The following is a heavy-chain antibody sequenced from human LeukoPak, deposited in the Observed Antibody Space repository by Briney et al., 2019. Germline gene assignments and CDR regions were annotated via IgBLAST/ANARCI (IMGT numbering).Heavy chain of an antibody. V-gene: IGHV1-2*02. CDR2: INPNSGGT. D-gene: IGHD4/OR15-4a*01. J-gene: IGHJ4*02. CDR1: GYTFIVYY. CDR3: ARDLGPLSLRPDYGLAN. Sequence: ASVKVSCKASGYTFIVYYIHWVRQAPGQGLEWMGCINPNSGGTTYAQRFQGSVTMTRDTSISTAYMELSSLRSDDTAVYYCARDLGPLSLRPDYGLANWGQGTLVTVSS.